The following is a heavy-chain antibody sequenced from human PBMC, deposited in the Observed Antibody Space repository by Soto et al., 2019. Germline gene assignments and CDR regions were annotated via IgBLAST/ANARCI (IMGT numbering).Heavy chain of an antibody. CDR3: VKDIRDFWSRSFDY. V-gene: IGHV3-64D*08. J-gene: IGHJ4*02. Sequence: GGSLRLSCSASGFTFSSYAMHWVRQAPGKGLKYVSAISSNGANTYYADSVKGRFTMSRDNSKNTLYLQMSSLRAEDTAVYYCVKDIRDFWSRSFDYWGQGTLVTVSS. CDR2: ISSNGANT. CDR1: GFTFSSYA. D-gene: IGHD3-3*01.